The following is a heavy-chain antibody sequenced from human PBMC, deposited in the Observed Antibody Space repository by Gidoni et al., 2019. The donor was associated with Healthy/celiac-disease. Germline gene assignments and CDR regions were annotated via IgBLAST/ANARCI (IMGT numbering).Heavy chain of an antibody. J-gene: IGHJ4*02. V-gene: IGHV3-23*01. Sequence: EVQLLESGGGLVQPGGSLRLSCAASGFSFSSYARSWVRQAPGKGLEWFSAISGSGGSTYYADSVKGRFTISRDNSKNTLYLQMNSLRAEDTAVYYCAKDTRTIFGVVGYFDYWGQGTLVTVSS. CDR2: ISGSGGST. CDR3: AKDTRTIFGVVGYFDY. D-gene: IGHD3-3*01. CDR1: GFSFSSYA.